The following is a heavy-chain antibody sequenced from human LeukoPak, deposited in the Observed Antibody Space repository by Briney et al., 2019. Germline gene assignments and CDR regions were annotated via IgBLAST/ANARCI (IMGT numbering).Heavy chain of an antibody. V-gene: IGHV6-1*01. CDR2: TYYGSKWSN. CDR3: TRGRNSACDY. D-gene: IGHD1-14*01. Sequence: SQTLSLTRVISGDSVSSNGVAWNWVRQSPSRGLEWLGRTYYGSKWSNDYALSVKSRITINPDTSKNQFSLQLNSVTPEDTAVYYCTRGRNSACDYWGQGTLVTVSS. J-gene: IGHJ4*02. CDR1: GDSVSSNGVA.